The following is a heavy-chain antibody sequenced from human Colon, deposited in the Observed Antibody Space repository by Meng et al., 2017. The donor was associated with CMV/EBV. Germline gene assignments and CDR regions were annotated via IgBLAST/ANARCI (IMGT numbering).Heavy chain of an antibody. V-gene: IGHV1-69*05. J-gene: IGHJ4*02. CDR3: ARGFGSTTVTSYFDF. D-gene: IGHD4-17*01. Sequence: SGGPVSTSARNWLRQAPGQGPEWLGGSIPLLGTANYPRKYLGRVTITTDDSTNTAYMELKSLTYEDTAVYYCARGFGSTTVTSYFDFWGQGSQVTVSS. CDR1: GGPVSTSA. CDR2: SIPLLGTA.